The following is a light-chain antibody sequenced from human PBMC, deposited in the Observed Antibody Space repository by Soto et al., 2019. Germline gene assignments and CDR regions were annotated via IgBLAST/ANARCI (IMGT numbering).Light chain of an antibody. CDR2: AAS. Sequence: DIQMTQSPPSLSASVGDRVTIACRASQGISNYLAWYQQKPGKVPKLLIYAASTLQSGVPSRFSGSGPGTDFTLTISSLQPEDVATYYCQKYNSAPYTFGQGTKLEIK. V-gene: IGKV1-27*01. J-gene: IGKJ2*01. CDR1: QGISNY. CDR3: QKYNSAPYT.